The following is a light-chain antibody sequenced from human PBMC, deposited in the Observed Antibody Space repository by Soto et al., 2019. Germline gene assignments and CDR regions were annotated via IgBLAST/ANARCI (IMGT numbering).Light chain of an antibody. CDR2: HAS. CDR3: QHYNSYGT. CDR1: QNIDRW. V-gene: IGKV1-5*01. Sequence: DIQMTQSLSTLPACVGDIVTITFRASQNIDRWVAWYQQKSGKAPKILIYHASSLETGVPSRFSGSGSGTEFTLTISSVQPDDFASYYCQHYNSYGTFGQGTKVDI. J-gene: IGKJ1*01.